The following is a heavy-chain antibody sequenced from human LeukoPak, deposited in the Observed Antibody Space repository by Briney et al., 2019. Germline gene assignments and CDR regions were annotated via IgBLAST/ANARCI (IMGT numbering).Heavy chain of an antibody. D-gene: IGHD1-26*01. CDR2: VNPGDSDT. CDR1: GYSFANYW. Sequence: GESLKISCKGSGYSFANYWIAWVRQMPGTGLEWMGIVNPGDSDTRYSPSFQGQVTISADKSISTASLQWSSLKASDTAMYYCARHYSACYHSSLEYWGQGTLVTVSS. V-gene: IGHV5-51*01. J-gene: IGHJ4*02. CDR3: ARHYSACYHSSLEY.